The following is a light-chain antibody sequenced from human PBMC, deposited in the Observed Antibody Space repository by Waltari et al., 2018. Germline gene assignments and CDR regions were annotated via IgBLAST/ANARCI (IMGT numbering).Light chain of an antibody. CDR1: SSHIGAGYD. CDR2: GNS. J-gene: IGLJ1*01. CDR3: QSYDSSLSGSYV. Sequence: QSVLTQPPSVSGAPGQRVTISCTGSSSHIGAGYDVHLYQQLPGTAPKLLIYGNSNRPSGVPDRFSGSKSGTSASLAITGLQAEDEADYYCQSYDSSLSGSYVFGTGTKVTVL. V-gene: IGLV1-40*01.